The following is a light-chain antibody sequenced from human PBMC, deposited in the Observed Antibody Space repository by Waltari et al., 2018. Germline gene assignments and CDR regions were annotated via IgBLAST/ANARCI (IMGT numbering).Light chain of an antibody. CDR1: ALTKKY. Sequence: SYELTQSPSVSVSPGQTARITCSGDALTKKYAYWFQQKSGLAPVLVMFEDSKRPSGIPERFAGSSSGTMATLTISGPQVEDEADYYCYSTDSSGNYRVFGGGTKLTVL. J-gene: IGLJ3*02. CDR3: YSTDSSGNYRV. V-gene: IGLV3-10*01. CDR2: EDS.